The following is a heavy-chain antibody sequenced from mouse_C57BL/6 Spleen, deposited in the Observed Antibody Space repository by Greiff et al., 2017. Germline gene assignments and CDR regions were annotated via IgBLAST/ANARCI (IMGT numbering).Heavy chain of an antibody. CDR3: ARHGGLGYAIDY. J-gene: IGHJ4*01. CDR2: IWSDGST. CDR1: GFSLTSYG. Sequence: VKLVESGPGLVAPSQSLSITCTVSGFSLTSYGVHWVRQPPGKGLEWLVVIWSDGSTTYNSALKSRLSIGKDNSKSQVFLKMNSLQTDDTAMYYCARHGGLGYAIDYWGQGASVTVSS. V-gene: IGHV2-6-1*01. D-gene: IGHD2-4*01.